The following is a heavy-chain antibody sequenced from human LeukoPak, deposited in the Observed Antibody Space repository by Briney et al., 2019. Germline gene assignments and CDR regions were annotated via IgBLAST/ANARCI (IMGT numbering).Heavy chain of an antibody. Sequence: GGSLRLSCAASGFTFSSYGMHWVRQAPGKGLEWVAVIWYDGSNKYYADSVKGRFTISRDNSKSTLYLQMNSLRAEDTAVYYCARMPPYYYGMDVWGQGTTVTVSS. CDR2: IWYDGSNK. CDR3: ARMPPYYYGMDV. V-gene: IGHV3-33*01. D-gene: IGHD2-2*01. J-gene: IGHJ6*02. CDR1: GFTFSSYG.